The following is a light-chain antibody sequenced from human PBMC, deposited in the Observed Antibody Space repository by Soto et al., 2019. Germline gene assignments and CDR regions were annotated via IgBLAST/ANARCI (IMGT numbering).Light chain of an antibody. J-gene: IGKJ3*01. CDR2: EAS. V-gene: IGKV1-27*01. CDR3: QSYNSAPFT. CDR1: PGINTY. Sequence: DLQMTQSPSSLSASVGDRVTLTCRANPGINTYLAWYQQRPGSAPKLLIYEASTLQSGVPPRFSGTVSGTHFTLTISSLQPEDVGTYFCQSYNSAPFTFGPGTKVDLK.